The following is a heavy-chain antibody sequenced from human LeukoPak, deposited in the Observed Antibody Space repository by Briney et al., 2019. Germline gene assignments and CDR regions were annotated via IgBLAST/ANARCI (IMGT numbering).Heavy chain of an antibody. CDR3: AKDIQSRYYYGSGPRNWFDP. Sequence: GGSLRLSCAASGFTFEDYAMHWVRQAPGKGLEWVSGISWNSGSIGYADSVKGRFTISRDNAKNSLYLQMNSLRTEDTALYYCAKDIQSRYYYGSGPRNWFDPWGQGTLVTVSS. D-gene: IGHD3-10*01. J-gene: IGHJ5*02. CDR1: GFTFEDYA. V-gene: IGHV3-9*01. CDR2: ISWNSGSI.